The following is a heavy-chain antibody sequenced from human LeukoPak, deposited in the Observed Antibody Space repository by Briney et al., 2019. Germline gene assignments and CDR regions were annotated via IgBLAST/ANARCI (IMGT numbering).Heavy chain of an antibody. CDR1: GFTFSSHQ. CDR2: MHGDGSEK. J-gene: IGHJ4*02. D-gene: IGHD3-10*01. V-gene: IGHV3-7*01. Sequence: GGSLRPSCAASGFTFSSHQMSWVRQAPGKGLEWVAKMHGDGSEKFYVDSVKGRFTISRDNAKNSLYLQMNSLRVEDTAVYYCARDWSGSGSAFDFWGQGTLVTVSS. CDR3: ARDWSGSGSAFDF.